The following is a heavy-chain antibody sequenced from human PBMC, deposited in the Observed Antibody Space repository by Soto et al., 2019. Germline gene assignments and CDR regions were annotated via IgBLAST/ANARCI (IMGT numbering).Heavy chain of an antibody. V-gene: IGHV1-18*01. CDR2: MSAYNGKT. CDR1: GYTCTRYG. D-gene: IGHD3-10*01. J-gene: IGHJ6*02. CDR3: ARDLGTKVTMVRGATYSYYGMDV. Sequence: QVQLVQSGAEVKKPGASVKVSCKASGYTCTRYGIRWVRQAPGQGLERVGWMSAYNGKTNYAQKLQGRVTMTTEKSTSTAYMELSSLRADDTAVYYCARDLGTKVTMVRGATYSYYGMDVWGQGTTVTVSS.